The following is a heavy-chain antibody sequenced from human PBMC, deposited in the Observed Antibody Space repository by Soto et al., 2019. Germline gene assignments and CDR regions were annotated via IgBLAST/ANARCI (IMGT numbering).Heavy chain of an antibody. CDR3: AHRPPVFLWFGS. D-gene: IGHD3-10*01. J-gene: IGHJ4*02. Sequence: QITLKESGPTLEKPTQTLTLTCTFSGFSLSTSGVGVGWIRQPPGKALEWLALIYWDDDKRYSPSLKSRLTITKDTSKNQVVLTMTNMDPVDTARYYCAHRPPVFLWFGSWGQGTLVTVSS. V-gene: IGHV2-5*02. CDR2: IYWDDDK. CDR1: GFSLSTSGVG.